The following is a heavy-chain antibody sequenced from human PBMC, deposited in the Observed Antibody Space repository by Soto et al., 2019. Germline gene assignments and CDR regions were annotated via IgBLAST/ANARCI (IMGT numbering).Heavy chain of an antibody. CDR2: IYYSGST. CDR3: ARGAKVVTG. CDR1: GGSISSYY. V-gene: IGHV4-59*01. J-gene: IGHJ4*02. Sequence: SETLSLTCTVSGGSISSYYWSWIRQPPGKGLEWIGYIYYSGSTNYNPSLKSRVTISVDTSKNQFSLKLSSVTAADTAVYYCARGAKVVTGWGQGTLVTVSS. D-gene: IGHD2-15*01.